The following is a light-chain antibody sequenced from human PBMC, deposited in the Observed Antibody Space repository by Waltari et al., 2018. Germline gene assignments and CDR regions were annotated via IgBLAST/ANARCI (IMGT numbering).Light chain of an antibody. Sequence: QSALPQPASVSGSPGHSIPISSPGSSSDVGHYNLVSWNQQQPVKPPKLMIYEVSKRPPGVSNRFSGSKSGDTASLTISGLQAEDEADYYCCSYAGSNTYVFGTGTKVTVL. CDR3: CSYAGSNTYV. J-gene: IGLJ1*01. CDR2: EVS. CDR1: SSDVGHYNL. V-gene: IGLV2-23*02.